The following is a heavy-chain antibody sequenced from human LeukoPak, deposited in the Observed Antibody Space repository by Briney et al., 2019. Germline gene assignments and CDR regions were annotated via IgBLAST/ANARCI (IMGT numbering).Heavy chain of an antibody. D-gene: IGHD3-10*01. J-gene: IGHJ5*02. V-gene: IGHV4-34*01. CDR3: ARVFMGDYGSGRTEIHGFDP. CDR2: INHSGST. Sequence: PSETLSLTCAVYGGSFSGYYWSWIRQPPGKGLEWIGEINHSGSTNYNPSLKSRVTISVDTSKNQFSLKLSSVTAADTAVYYCARVFMGDYGSGRTEIHGFDPWGQGTLVTVSS. CDR1: GGSFSGYY.